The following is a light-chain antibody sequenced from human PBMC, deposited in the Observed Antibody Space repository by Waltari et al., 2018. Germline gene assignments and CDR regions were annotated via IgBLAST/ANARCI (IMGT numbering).Light chain of an antibody. J-gene: IGKJ5*01. Sequence: DIQLTQSPSFLSASVGDRVTITCRASQGISSYLAWYQQKPGRAPKFLIYTASTLQIVVPSRFICILSLTEFTLTISCLHPEVFASYYFQLIKCYPLSFFQWIRL. CDR2: TAS. CDR1: QGISSY. V-gene: IGKV1-9*01. CDR3: QLIKCYPLS.